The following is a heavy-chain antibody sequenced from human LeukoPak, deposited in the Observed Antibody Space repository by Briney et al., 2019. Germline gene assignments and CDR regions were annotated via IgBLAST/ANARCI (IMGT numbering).Heavy chain of an antibody. D-gene: IGHD2-21*02. CDR3: ARETLLYCGGDCYSGIVDY. Sequence: ASVKVSCKASGYTFTSYGISWVRQAPGQGLEWMGWISAYSGNTNYAQKLQGRVTMTTDTSTSTAYMELRSLRSDDTAVYYCARETLLYCGGDCYSGIVDYWGQGTLVTVSS. J-gene: IGHJ4*02. CDR2: ISAYSGNT. CDR1: GYTFTSYG. V-gene: IGHV1-18*01.